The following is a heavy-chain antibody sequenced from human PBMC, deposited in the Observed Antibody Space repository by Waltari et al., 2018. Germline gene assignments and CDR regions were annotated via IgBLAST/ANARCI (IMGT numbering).Heavy chain of an antibody. CDR2: MQYRGST. CDR3: GRIAFGDDGGYFQY. V-gene: IGHV4-39*01. CDR1: GGSITTNYN. Sequence: QLQLQESGPGLVRPSETLSLTCTVSGGSITTNYNWAWLRQPPGKGLEWMGNMQYRGSTFYNPSLMSRVTISLDTSKNQFSLTLTSVDAADTAVYFCGRIAFGDDGGYFQYWGQGTLVTVSS. J-gene: IGHJ1*01. D-gene: IGHD4-17*01.